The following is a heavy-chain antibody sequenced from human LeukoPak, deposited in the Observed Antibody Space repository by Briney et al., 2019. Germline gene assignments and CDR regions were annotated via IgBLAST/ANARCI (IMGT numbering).Heavy chain of an antibody. J-gene: IGHJ4*02. CDR1: GGSIRSGDYY. D-gene: IGHD3-16*01. CDR2: IYYSGST. Sequence: SQTLSLTCTVSGGSIRSGDYYWSWIRQPPGKGLAWPGYIYYSGSTYYYPSLKRRVTISVDTSQHQLSLKLSAVTAADTAVYFCARDGGIQFESVYWGQGTLVTVSS. CDR3: ARDGGIQFESVY. V-gene: IGHV4-30-4*01.